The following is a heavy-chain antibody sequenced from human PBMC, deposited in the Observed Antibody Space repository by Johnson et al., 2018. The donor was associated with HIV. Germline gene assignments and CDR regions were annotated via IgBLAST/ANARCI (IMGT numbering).Heavy chain of an antibody. CDR2: ISWNSGII. CDR1: GFTFDDYA. D-gene: IGHD6-13*01. Sequence: VQLVESGGVVVQTGGSLRLSCAASGFTFDDYAMHWVRQAPGKGLEWVSGISWNSGIIGYADSVKGRFTFSRDNAKNSLYPQMNSLRAEDTALYYCANGRGSSWTPYDAFDIWGQGTMVTVSS. V-gene: IGHV3-9*01. J-gene: IGHJ3*02. CDR3: ANGRGSSWTPYDAFDI.